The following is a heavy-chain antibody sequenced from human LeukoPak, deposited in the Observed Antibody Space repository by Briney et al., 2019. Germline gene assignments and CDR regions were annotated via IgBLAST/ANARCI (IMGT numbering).Heavy chain of an antibody. CDR1: GGSISSYY. V-gene: IGHV4-59*01. CDR2: IYYSGST. J-gene: IGHJ4*02. CDR3: AGSLRFGELLY. Sequence: ETLSLTCTVSGGSISSYYWSWIRQPPGKGLEWIGYIYYSGSTNYNPSLKSRVTISVDTSKNQFSLKLSSVTAADTAVYYCAGSLRFGELLYWGQGTLVTVSS. D-gene: IGHD3-10*01.